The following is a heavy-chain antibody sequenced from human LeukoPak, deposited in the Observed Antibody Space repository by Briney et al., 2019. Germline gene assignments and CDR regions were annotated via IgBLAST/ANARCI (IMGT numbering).Heavy chain of an antibody. CDR1: GGSISSSSYY. CDR3: ARHRGAPWCSTSCYGRGYYYYMDV. D-gene: IGHD2-2*01. J-gene: IGHJ6*03. CDR2: IYYSGST. Sequence: SETLSLTCTVSGGSISSSSYYWGWIRQPPGKGLEWIGSIYYSGSTYYNPSLKSRVTISVDTSKNQFSLKLSSVTAADTAVYYCARHRGAPWCSTSCYGRGYYYYMDVWGKGTTVTVSS. V-gene: IGHV4-39*01.